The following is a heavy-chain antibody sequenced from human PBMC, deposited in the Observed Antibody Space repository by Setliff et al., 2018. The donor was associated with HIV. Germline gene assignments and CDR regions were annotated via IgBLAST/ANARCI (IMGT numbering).Heavy chain of an antibody. CDR1: GYTFTDYY. CDR3: ARDGYYDSSGYSAFDI. Sequence: ASVKVSCKASGYTFTDYYIHSVRQAPGQGLEWMGRINPNNGGTNYAQKFQGRVTMTRDTSISTAYMELSRLRSDDTAVYYCARDGYYDSSGYSAFDIWGQGTMVTVSS. D-gene: IGHD3-22*01. CDR2: INPNNGGT. J-gene: IGHJ3*02. V-gene: IGHV1-2*06.